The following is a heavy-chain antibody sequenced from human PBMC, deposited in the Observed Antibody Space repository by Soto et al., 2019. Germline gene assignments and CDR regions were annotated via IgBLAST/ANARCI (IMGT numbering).Heavy chain of an antibody. CDR2: IYYSGST. V-gene: IGHV4-39*01. D-gene: IGHD4-17*01. Sequence: QLQLQESGPGLVKPSETLSLTCTVSGGSISSSSYYWGWIRQPPGKGLEWIGSIYYSGSTYYNPSLKSRVTISVDTSKNQFSLKLTSVTAADTAVYYCARLGGYGGPFDYWGQGTLVTVSS. CDR3: ARLGGYGGPFDY. J-gene: IGHJ4*02. CDR1: GGSISSSSYY.